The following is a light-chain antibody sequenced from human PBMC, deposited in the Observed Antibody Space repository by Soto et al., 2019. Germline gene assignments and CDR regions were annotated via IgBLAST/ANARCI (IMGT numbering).Light chain of an antibody. CDR1: QSVSSY. Sequence: EIVLTQSPATLSLSPGERATLSCRASQSVSSYLAWYQQKPGQAPRLLIYDASNKATGITARFSGSGSGTDFTLTISSLEPEDCEVYYCQQRSNWPLTFGGGTKVEIK. CDR3: QQRSNWPLT. J-gene: IGKJ4*01. V-gene: IGKV3-11*01. CDR2: DAS.